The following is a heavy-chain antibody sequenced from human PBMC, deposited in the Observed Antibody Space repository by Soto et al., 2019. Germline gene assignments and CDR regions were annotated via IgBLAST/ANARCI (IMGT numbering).Heavy chain of an antibody. V-gene: IGHV3-21*01. J-gene: IGHJ3*02. D-gene: IGHD4-17*01. Sequence: GGSLRLSCAASGFTFSSYAMSWVRQAPGKGLEWVSSISSSSSYIYYADSVKGRFTISRDNAKNSLYLQMNSLRAEDTAVYYCARDDYGDQRADAFDIWGQGTMVTVSS. CDR3: ARDDYGDQRADAFDI. CDR1: GFTFSSYA. CDR2: ISSSSSYI.